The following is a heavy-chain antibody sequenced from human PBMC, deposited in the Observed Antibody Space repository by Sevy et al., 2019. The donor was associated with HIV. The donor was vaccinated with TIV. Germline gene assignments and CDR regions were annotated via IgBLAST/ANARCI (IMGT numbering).Heavy chain of an antibody. J-gene: IGHJ4*02. CDR3: ARDVEPAMTPYY. Sequence: ASVKVSCKASGYTFTRYYMHWVRQAPGQGLEWMGIINTSGGSTSNAQKFQGRVTMTRDTSTSTVYMELSSLRSDDTAVYYRARDVEPAMTPYYRGQGTLVTVSS. CDR1: GYTFTRYY. CDR2: INTSGGST. D-gene: IGHD5-18*01. V-gene: IGHV1-46*01.